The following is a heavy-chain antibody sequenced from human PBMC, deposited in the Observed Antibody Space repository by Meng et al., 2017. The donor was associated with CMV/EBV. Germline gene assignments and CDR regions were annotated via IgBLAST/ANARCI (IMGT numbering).Heavy chain of an antibody. CDR1: GFTFDDYG. J-gene: IGHJ6*02. V-gene: IGHV3-20*04. Sequence: GESLKISCAASGFTFDDYGMSWVRQAPGKGLEWVSGINWNGGSTGYADSVKGRFTISRGNAKNSLYLQMNSLRAEDTALYYCARDFSAYDSSGYYAYYGMDVWGQGTTVTVSS. D-gene: IGHD3-22*01. CDR3: ARDFSAYDSSGYYAYYGMDV. CDR2: INWNGGST.